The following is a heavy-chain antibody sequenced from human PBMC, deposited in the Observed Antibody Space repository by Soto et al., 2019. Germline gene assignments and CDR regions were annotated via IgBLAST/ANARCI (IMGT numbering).Heavy chain of an antibody. CDR2: ISAYNGNT. V-gene: IGHV1-18*01. Sequence: GASVKVSCTASGYTFTSYGISWVRQAPGQGLEWMGWISAYNGNTNYAQKLQGRVTMTTDTSTSTAYMELRSLRSDDTAVYYCARGGSYGDYNKNWFDPWGQGTLVTVSS. CDR1: GYTFTSYG. CDR3: ARGGSYGDYNKNWFDP. D-gene: IGHD4-17*01. J-gene: IGHJ5*02.